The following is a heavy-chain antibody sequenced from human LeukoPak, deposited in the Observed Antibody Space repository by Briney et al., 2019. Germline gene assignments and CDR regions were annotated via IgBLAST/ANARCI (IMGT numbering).Heavy chain of an antibody. J-gene: IGHJ4*02. CDR2: IWYDGSNK. D-gene: IGHD6-19*01. CDR1: GFTFSSYG. CDR3: AHGGYSSGCFDC. Sequence: GGSLRLSCAASGFTFSSYGMHWVRQAPGKGLEWVAVIWYDGSNKYYADSVKGRFTISRDNSKNTLYLQMNSLRAEDTAVYYCAHGGYSSGCFDCWGQGTLVTVSS. V-gene: IGHV3-33*01.